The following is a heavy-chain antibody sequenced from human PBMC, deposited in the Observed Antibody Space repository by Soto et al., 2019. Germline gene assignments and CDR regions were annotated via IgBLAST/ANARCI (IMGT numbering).Heavy chain of an antibody. Sequence: GASVKVSCKASGGTFSSYAISWVRQAPGQGLEWMGGIIPIFGTANYAQKFQGRVTITADESTSTAYMELSSLRSEDTAVYYCARSLIVVATSIPQNYYYGMDVWGQGTTVTVSS. V-gene: IGHV1-69*13. J-gene: IGHJ6*02. CDR1: GGTFSSYA. CDR2: IIPIFGTA. CDR3: ARSLIVVATSIPQNYYYGMDV. D-gene: IGHD2-21*02.